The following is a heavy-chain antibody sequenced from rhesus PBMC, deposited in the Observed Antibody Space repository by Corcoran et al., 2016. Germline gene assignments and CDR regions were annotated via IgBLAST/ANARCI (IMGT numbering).Heavy chain of an antibody. CDR3: RRDTAAAHYYGLDS. V-gene: IGHV4-147*01. J-gene: IGHJ6*01. CDR2: IYVVSGST. CDR1: GYSISSNY. D-gene: IGHD6-25*01. Sequence: QVQLQESGPGLVKPSETLSLTCAVSGYSISSNYWSWIRQPPGKGLEWIGDIYVVSGSTYSTPSLKSRVTISTDTSKTRFSLKLSSVTAPAPAVYYCRRDTAAAHYYGLDSWGQGVVVTVSS.